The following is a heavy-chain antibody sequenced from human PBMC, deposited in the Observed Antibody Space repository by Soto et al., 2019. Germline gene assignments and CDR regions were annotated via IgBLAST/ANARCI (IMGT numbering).Heavy chain of an antibody. CDR1: GFTFSSYW. D-gene: IGHD3-10*01. V-gene: IGHV3-7*01. CDR3: VLPDYGSGSYGMSYYYYGMDV. J-gene: IGHJ6*02. Sequence: GGSLRLSCAASGFTFSSYWMSWVRQAPGKGLEWVANIKQDGSEKYYVDSVKGRFTISRDNAKNSLYLQMNSLRAEDTAVYYCVLPDYGSGSYGMSYYYYGMDVWGQGTTVTVSS. CDR2: IKQDGSEK.